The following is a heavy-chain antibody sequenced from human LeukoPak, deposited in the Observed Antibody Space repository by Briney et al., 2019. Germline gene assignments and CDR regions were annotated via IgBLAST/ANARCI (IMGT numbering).Heavy chain of an antibody. CDR3: ARAVYCSGGGCFWYFDL. D-gene: IGHD2-15*01. CDR1: GFIFSSYS. Sequence: PGGSLRLSCAASGFIFSSYSMNWVHQAPGKGLEWVSLISSSSRFIYYGDSVKGRFTISRDNAKKSLYLQMNSLRAEDTAVYYCARAVYCSGGGCFWYFDLWGRGTLVTVSS. CDR2: ISSSSRFI. V-gene: IGHV3-21*01. J-gene: IGHJ2*01.